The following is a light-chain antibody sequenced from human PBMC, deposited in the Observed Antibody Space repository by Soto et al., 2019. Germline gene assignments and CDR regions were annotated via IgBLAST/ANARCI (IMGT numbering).Light chain of an antibody. CDR3: QQAYSFPIT. V-gene: IGKV1D-12*01. CDR1: QDIAAY. Sequence: DIQVTHSPSSVSASVGDRVAITYRASQDIAAYLAWYPHKPGRAPEVLIHAASSLQSGVPSRFSGSGSGTDSTLTINSLQPEDLATYYCQQAYSFPITLGQGTRLEIK. J-gene: IGKJ5*01. CDR2: AAS.